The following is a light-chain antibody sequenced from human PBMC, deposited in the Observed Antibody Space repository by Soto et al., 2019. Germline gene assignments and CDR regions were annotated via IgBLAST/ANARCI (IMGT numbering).Light chain of an antibody. V-gene: IGLV2-11*01. CDR1: SSDVGGYNY. CDR2: DVN. J-gene: IGLJ2*01. Sequence: QSALTQPRSVSGSPGQSVTISCTGTSSDVGGYNYISWYQLHPGKAPNLMIYDVNDRPSGVPDRFSGSKSGNTASLTISGLQAEDEADYYCCSYAGSFTVLFGGGTKLTVL. CDR3: CSYAGSFTVL.